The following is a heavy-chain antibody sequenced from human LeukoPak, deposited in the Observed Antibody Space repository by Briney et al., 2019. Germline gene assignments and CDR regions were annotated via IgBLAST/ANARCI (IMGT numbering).Heavy chain of an antibody. CDR1: GYTFTSYY. CDR3: ARVANVGATTTDERVYDILTGYSIWAANWFDP. Sequence: GASVKASCKASGYTFTSYYMHWVRQAPGQGLEWMGIINPSGGSTSYAQKFQGRVTMTTDTSTSTAYMELRSLRSDDTAVYYCARVANVGATTTDERVYDILTGYSIWAANWFDPWGQGTLVTVSS. J-gene: IGHJ5*02. CDR2: INPSGGST. D-gene: IGHD3-9*01. V-gene: IGHV1-46*01.